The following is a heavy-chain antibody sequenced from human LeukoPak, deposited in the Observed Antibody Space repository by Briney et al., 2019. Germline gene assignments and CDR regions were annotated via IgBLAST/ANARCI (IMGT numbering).Heavy chain of an antibody. CDR2: MNPNSGNT. CDR1: EYTFTSYE. D-gene: IGHD3-16*02. J-gene: IGHJ3*02. V-gene: IGHV1-8*03. Sequence: ASVKVSCKASEYTFTSYEINWVRQATGQGLEWMGWMNPNSGNTGYSQKFQGRVTITRNTSISTAYMELSSLRSEDTAVYYCARVSIYAVFDIWGQGTMVTVSS. CDR3: ARVSIYAVFDI.